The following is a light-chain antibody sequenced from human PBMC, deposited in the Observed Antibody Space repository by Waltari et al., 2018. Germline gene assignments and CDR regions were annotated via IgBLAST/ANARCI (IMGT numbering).Light chain of an antibody. CDR3: SSYMDTTTLEL. CDR1: SSDVGSYNY. CDR2: DVT. Sequence: QSALTQPASVSGSPGQSITISCTGTSSDVGSYNYFSWYQQHPGKAPKLIIYDVTNRPSGVSNRFSGSKSGNTASLTISGLQAEDEADYYCSSYMDTTTLELFGGGTSLTVL. V-gene: IGLV2-14*03. J-gene: IGLJ2*01.